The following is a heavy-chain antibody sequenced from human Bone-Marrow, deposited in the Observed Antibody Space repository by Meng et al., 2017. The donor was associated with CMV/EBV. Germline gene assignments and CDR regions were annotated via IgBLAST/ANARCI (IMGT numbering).Heavy chain of an antibody. J-gene: IGHJ6*02. V-gene: IGHV3-21*01. Sequence: GESLKISWAASGFTFSSYSMNWVRQAPGKGLEWVSSISSSSSYIYYADSVKGRFTISRDNAKNSLYLQMNSLRAEDTAVYYCARYPFGGEYYGMDVWGQGTTVTVSS. D-gene: IGHD3-16*01. CDR1: GFTFSSYS. CDR2: ISSSSSYI. CDR3: ARYPFGGEYYGMDV.